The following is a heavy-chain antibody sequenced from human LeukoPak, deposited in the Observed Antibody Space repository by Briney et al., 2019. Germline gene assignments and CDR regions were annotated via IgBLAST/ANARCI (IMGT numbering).Heavy chain of an antibody. CDR2: IRYDGNDK. J-gene: IGHJ6*03. Sequence: GGSQRLSCAASGFSFSYYAMHWVRQAPGKGLEWVAFIRYDGNDKYYADSVKGRFTISRDNSKNTLYLQMNSLRTEDTAVYFCAKVPTTTMDDYYYYYYMDVWGKGTTVTVSS. V-gene: IGHV3-30*02. D-gene: IGHD5-18*01. CDR3: AKVPTTTMDDYYYYYYMDV. CDR1: GFSFSYYA.